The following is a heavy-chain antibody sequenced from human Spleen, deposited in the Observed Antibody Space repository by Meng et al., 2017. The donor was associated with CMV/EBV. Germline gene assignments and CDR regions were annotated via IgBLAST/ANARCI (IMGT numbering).Heavy chain of an antibody. CDR1: GGSISGYY. D-gene: IGHD2-2*01. CDR2: IYYSGST. J-gene: IGHJ4*02. V-gene: IGHV4-59*01. Sequence: SETLSLTCTVSGGSISGYYWSWIRQPPGKGLEWIGYIYYSGSTKYNPSLKSRVTISVDTSKNQFSLKMGSVTAADTAVYYCARGSGYCISTSCYTFDYWGQGTLVTVSS. CDR3: ARGSGYCISTSCYTFDY.